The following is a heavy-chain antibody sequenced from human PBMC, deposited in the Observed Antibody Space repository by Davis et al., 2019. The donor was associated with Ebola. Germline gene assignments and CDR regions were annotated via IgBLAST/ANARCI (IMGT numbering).Heavy chain of an antibody. CDR3: FTDSMVRGVIY. CDR1: GGSINSSSYY. V-gene: IGHV4-39*03. J-gene: IGHJ4*02. CDR2: IYQSGST. D-gene: IGHD3-10*01. Sequence: SETLSLTCTVSGGSINSSSYYWGRHRQPPGKGLEWIGNIYQSGSTHHHPSLKSRVTISVDTSKNQFSLKLSSVTAADTAVYYCFTDSMVRGVIYWGQGTLVTVSS.